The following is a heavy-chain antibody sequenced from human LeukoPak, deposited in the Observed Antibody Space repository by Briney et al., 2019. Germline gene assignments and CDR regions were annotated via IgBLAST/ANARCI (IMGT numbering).Heavy chain of an antibody. CDR2: IYRGGST. J-gene: IGHJ4*02. CDR1: GFTVSDNY. CDR3: AKAANWGSFDY. V-gene: IGHV3-66*01. D-gene: IGHD7-27*01. Sequence: AGGSLRLSCAASGFTVSDNYMNWVRQAPGKGLEWVSVIYRGGSTYYADSGKGGFTISRDNSKNTCVLKRNSRGAEDTAVYYCAKAANWGSFDYWGQATLVTVSS.